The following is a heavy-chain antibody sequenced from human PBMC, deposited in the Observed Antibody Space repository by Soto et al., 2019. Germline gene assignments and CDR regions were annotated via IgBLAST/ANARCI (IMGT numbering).Heavy chain of an antibody. CDR1: GYSFTSYW. Sequence: GESLKISCKGSGYSFTSYWISWVRQMPGKGLEWMGRIDPSDSYTNYSPSFQGHVTISADKSISTAYLQWSSLKASDTAMYYCARFDYYESSVDQDVFDFGGQGTMVPVSS. V-gene: IGHV5-10-1*01. D-gene: IGHD3-22*01. CDR2: IDPSDSYT. CDR3: ARFDYYESSVDQDVFDF. J-gene: IGHJ3*01.